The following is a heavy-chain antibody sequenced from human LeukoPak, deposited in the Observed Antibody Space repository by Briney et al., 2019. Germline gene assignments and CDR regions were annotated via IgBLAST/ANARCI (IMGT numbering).Heavy chain of an antibody. CDR3: ARGQRSGYSYGSHFNY. J-gene: IGHJ4*02. D-gene: IGHD5-18*01. V-gene: IGHV4-30-4*01. CDR1: GGSISSGDYY. CDR2: IYYSGST. Sequence: SETLSLTCTVPGGSISSGDYYWSWIRQPPGKGLEWIGYIYYSGSTYYNPSLKSRVTISVDTSKNQFSLKLSSVTAADTAVYYCARGQRSGYSYGSHFNYWGQGTLVTVSS.